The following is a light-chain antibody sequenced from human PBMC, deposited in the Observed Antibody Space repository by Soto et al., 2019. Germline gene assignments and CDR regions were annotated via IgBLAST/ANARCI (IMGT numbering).Light chain of an antibody. CDR2: EVS. CDR1: SSDVGGYNY. V-gene: IGLV2-8*02. J-gene: IGLJ2*01. Sequence: QSVLSQPPSASRSPGQSVTISCTGTSSDVGGYNYVSWYQQHPGKAPKLMIYEVSKRPSGVPDRFSGSKSGNTASLTVSGLQAEDDSDYYCSSYAGSNNVVFGGGTKLTVL. CDR3: SSYAGSNNVV.